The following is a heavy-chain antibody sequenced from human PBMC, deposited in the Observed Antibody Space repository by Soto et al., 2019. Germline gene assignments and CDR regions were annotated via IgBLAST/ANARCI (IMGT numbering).Heavy chain of an antibody. V-gene: IGHV1-69*01. CDR3: ARGRDGYNFEAFDI. D-gene: IGHD5-12*01. Sequence: QVQLVQSGAEVKKPGSSMKVSCKASGGTFSSYAINWVRQAPGQGLEWMGGIIPMFGTANYAQKLQGRVTITADESTSTAYMELSSLRSDDTAVYYCARGRDGYNFEAFDIWGQGTMVTVSS. CDR2: IIPMFGTA. CDR1: GGTFSSYA. J-gene: IGHJ3*02.